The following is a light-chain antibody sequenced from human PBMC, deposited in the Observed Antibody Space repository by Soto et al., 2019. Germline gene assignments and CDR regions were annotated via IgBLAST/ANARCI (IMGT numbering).Light chain of an antibody. CDR2: EVI. CDR3: AAWDDSLGSYV. V-gene: IGLV2-8*01. Sequence: QSALTQPPSASGSPGQSVTISCTGTSSDIGGYNYVSWYQQHPGKAPKLMIYEVIKRPSGVPDRFSGSRSGNTASLTVSGLQADDEADYYCAAWDDSLGSYVFGSGTKLTVL. CDR1: SSDIGGYNY. J-gene: IGLJ1*01.